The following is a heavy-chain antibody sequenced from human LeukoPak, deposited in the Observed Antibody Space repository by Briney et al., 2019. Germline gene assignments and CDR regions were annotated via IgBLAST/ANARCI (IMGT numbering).Heavy chain of an antibody. D-gene: IGHD2-15*01. CDR1: GGSISSYY. V-gene: IGHV4-59*12. J-gene: IGHJ4*02. Sequence: SETLSLTCTVSGGSISSYYWSWIRQPPGKGLEWIGYIYYSGSTNYYPSLKSRVTILLDKSKNQFSLKLSSVTAADTAVYYCARDLGYCSGGRCDDFWGQGTLVTVSS. CDR2: IYYSGST. CDR3: ARDLGYCSGGRCDDF.